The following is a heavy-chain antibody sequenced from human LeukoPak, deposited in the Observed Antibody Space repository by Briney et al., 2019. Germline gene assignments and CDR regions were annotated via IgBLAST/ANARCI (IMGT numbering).Heavy chain of an antibody. CDR3: ARGSPRGYCTNGVCYFDWFDS. CDR2: ISGSGGST. J-gene: IGHJ5*01. Sequence: GGSLRLSCAASGFTFSSYAMSWVRQAPGKGLEWVSAISGSGGSTYYADSVKGRFTISRDNSKNTLYLQMNSLRAEDTAVYYCARGSPRGYCTNGVCYFDWFDSWGQGTLVTVSS. V-gene: IGHV3-23*01. D-gene: IGHD2-8*01. CDR1: GFTFSSYA.